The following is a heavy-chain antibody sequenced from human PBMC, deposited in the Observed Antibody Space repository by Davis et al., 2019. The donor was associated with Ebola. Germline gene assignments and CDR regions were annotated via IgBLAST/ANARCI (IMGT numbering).Heavy chain of an antibody. CDR3: ARSGGWGDY. J-gene: IGHJ4*02. CDR2: INPNSGGT. CDR1: GYTFTGYY. V-gene: IGHV1-2*04. Sequence: AASVKVPCKASGYTFTGYYMHWVRQAPGPGLEWMGWINPNSGGTNYAQKFQGWVTMTRDTSISTAYMELRSLRSDDTAVYYCARSGGWGDYWGQGTLVTVSS. D-gene: IGHD6-19*01.